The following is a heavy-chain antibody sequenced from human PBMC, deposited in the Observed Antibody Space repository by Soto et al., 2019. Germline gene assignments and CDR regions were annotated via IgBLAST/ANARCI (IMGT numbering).Heavy chain of an antibody. CDR3: ARVPGNWNYGRDWFDP. CDR2: IYHSGST. Sequence: QVQLQESGPGLVKPSGTLSLTCAVSSGSISSSNWWSWVRQPPGKGLEWIGEIYHSGSTNYNPSLKSRVTISVDKSKNQFSLKLSAVTAADTAVYYCARVPGNWNYGRDWFDPWGQGTLVTVSS. J-gene: IGHJ5*02. CDR1: SGSISSSNW. D-gene: IGHD1-7*01. V-gene: IGHV4-4*02.